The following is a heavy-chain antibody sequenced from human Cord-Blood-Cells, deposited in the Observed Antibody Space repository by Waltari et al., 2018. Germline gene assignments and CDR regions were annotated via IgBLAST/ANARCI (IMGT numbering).Heavy chain of an antibody. Sequence: QVQLQESGPGLVKPSETLSLTCAVSGYSISSGYYWGWIRQPPGKGLEWSGSIYHSGSTYYNPSLKSRVTISVDTSKNQFSLKLSSVTAADTAVYYCARKAATNFDYWGQGTLVTVSS. D-gene: IGHD5-12*01. V-gene: IGHV4-38-2*01. CDR3: ARKAATNFDY. CDR2: IYHSGST. CDR1: GYSISSGYY. J-gene: IGHJ4*02.